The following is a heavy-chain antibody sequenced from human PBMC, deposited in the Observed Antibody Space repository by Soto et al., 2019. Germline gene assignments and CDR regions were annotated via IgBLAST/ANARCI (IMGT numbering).Heavy chain of an antibody. V-gene: IGHV4-38-2*02. J-gene: IGHJ5*02. CDR2: IYHSGTT. CDR3: SQDKGEGDTADTWFDP. D-gene: IGHD5-18*01. CDR1: GFSISSGFY. Sequence: SETLSLTCNVSGFSISSGFYWGWVRQPPGKGLEWIGAIYHSGTTYFNQSLKSRVTMEIDTSKNQFSLSLAYVAAADTAMYTWSQDKGEGDTADTWFDPWGQGILVTVSS.